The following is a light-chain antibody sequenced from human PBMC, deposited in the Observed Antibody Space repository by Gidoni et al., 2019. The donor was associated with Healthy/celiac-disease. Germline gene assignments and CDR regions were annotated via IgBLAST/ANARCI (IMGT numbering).Light chain of an antibody. CDR3: QAWDSSTAF. Sequence: SYVLTQPPSVSVSPGQTASITCSGDKLGDKYACWYQQKPGQSPVLVIYQDSKRPSGIPERFSGSNAGNTATLTISGTQAMDEADYYCQAWDSSTAFFGTGTKITVL. J-gene: IGLJ1*01. CDR2: QDS. CDR1: KLGDKY. V-gene: IGLV3-1*01.